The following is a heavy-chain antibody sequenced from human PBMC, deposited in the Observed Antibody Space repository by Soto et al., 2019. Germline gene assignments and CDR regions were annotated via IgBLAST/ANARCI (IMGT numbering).Heavy chain of an antibody. CDR1: GFSLSSYT. D-gene: IGHD4-4*01. J-gene: IGHJ3*01. CDR3: GRNVLAVTEDALDV. CDR2: IGISIGYI. Sequence: EEQLVESGGGLVKPGGSLRLSCVASGFSLSSYTMSWVRQAPGKGLEWVSSIGISIGYIYYAESVRGRFTISRDNAQNSLFLEMNSLRAEDTALYFCGRNVLAVTEDALDVWGQGTMVTVSS. V-gene: IGHV3-21*01.